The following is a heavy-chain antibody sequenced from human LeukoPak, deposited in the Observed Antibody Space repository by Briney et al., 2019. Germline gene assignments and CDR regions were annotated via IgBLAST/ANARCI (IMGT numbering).Heavy chain of an antibody. Sequence: SQTLSLTCAISGDSVSSNRAAWNWIRQSPSRGLEWLGRTHYRSKWYNDYAVSVKSRITINPDTSKNQFSLQLNSVTPEDTAMYYCARDGTYHYDSGTSAFDIWGPGTMVTVSS. J-gene: IGHJ3*02. V-gene: IGHV6-1*01. D-gene: IGHD3-10*01. CDR1: GDSVSSNRAA. CDR2: THYRSKWYN. CDR3: ARDGTYHYDSGTSAFDI.